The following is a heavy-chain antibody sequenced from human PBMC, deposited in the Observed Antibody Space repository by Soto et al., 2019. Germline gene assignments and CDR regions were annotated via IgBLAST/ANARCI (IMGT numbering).Heavy chain of an antibody. CDR1: GYSISSGNY. V-gene: IGHV4-38-2*01. CDR3: RSSTSCYDESCVDV. CDR2: LYHIGST. D-gene: IGHD2-2*01. J-gene: IGHJ6*02. Sequence: NPSETLSLTCAVSGYSISSGNYWAWIRQPPGRGLEWIGSLYHIGSTHYNTSLKSRVTISVDTSKNHFSLELSSVTAADTAIYYCRSSTSCYDESCVDVWGQGXMVTVSS.